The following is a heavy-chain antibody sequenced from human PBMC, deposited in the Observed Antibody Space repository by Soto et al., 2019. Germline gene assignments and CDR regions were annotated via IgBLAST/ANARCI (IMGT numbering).Heavy chain of an antibody. J-gene: IGHJ6*02. CDR3: ARDGLYYDILTGYYRSSYYYGMDV. Sequence: QVQLVQSGAEVKKPGASVKVSCKASGYTFTSYGISWVRQAPGQGLEWMGWISAYNGNTNYAQKLQGRVTMTTDTSPSTAYMELRSLRSDDTAVYYCARDGLYYDILTGYYRSSYYYGMDVWGQGTTVTVSS. V-gene: IGHV1-18*01. CDR2: ISAYNGNT. CDR1: GYTFTSYG. D-gene: IGHD3-9*01.